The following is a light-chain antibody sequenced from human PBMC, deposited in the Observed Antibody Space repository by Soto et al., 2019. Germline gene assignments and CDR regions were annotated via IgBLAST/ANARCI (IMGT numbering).Light chain of an antibody. CDR2: GES. CDR3: QQYGSSPRT. V-gene: IGKV3-20*01. J-gene: IGKJ3*01. CDR1: QSVSSSY. Sequence: EIVLTQSPGTLSLSPGERATLSCRASQSVSSSYLAWYQQKPGQAPRLLIYGESSRATGIPDRFSGSGSGTDFTLTISRLEPEDFAVYYCQQYGSSPRTFGPGTKVDIK.